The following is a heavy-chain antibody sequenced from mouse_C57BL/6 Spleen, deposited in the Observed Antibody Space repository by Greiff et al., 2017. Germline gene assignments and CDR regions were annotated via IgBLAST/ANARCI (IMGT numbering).Heavy chain of an antibody. CDR3: ARTGTWNWDWYFDV. Sequence: EVKLMESGGGLVKPGGSLKLSCAASGFTFSDYGMHWVRQAPEKGLEWVAYISSGSSTIYYADTVKGRFTISRDNAKNTLFLQMTSLRSEDTAMYYCARTGTWNWDWYFDVWGTGTTVTVSS. CDR2: ISSGSSTI. J-gene: IGHJ1*03. CDR1: GFTFSDYG. D-gene: IGHD4-1*01. V-gene: IGHV5-17*01.